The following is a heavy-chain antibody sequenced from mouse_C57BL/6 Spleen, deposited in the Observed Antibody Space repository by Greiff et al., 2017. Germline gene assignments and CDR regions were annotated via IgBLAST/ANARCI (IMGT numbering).Heavy chain of an antibody. Sequence: VQLQQSVAELVRPGASVKLSCTASGFNIKNTYMHWVKQRPEQGLEWIGRIDPANGNTKYAPKFQGKATLTADTSSNTAYLQLSSLTSVDTAISSYSSTTVVSYAMAYWGQGTSVTVSS. V-gene: IGHV14-3*01. CDR2: IDPANGNT. CDR3: SSTTVVSYAMAY. D-gene: IGHD1-1*01. CDR1: GFNIKNTY. J-gene: IGHJ4*01.